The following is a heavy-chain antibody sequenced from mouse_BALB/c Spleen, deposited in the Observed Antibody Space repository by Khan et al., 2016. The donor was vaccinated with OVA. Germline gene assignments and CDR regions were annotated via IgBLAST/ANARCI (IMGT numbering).Heavy chain of an antibody. Sequence: QVQLQQSGAELVRPGSSVKISCKASGYAFSNYWMNWVQQRPGQGLEWIGQIYPGDGDTSFNGKFRGKATLTADKSSSTAYMQLSSLTSEDSAVYFCARSGYDYFAYWGQGTLVTVSA. D-gene: IGHD2-14*01. CDR2: IYPGDGDT. CDR1: GYAFSNYW. J-gene: IGHJ3*01. V-gene: IGHV1-80*01. CDR3: ARSGYDYFAY.